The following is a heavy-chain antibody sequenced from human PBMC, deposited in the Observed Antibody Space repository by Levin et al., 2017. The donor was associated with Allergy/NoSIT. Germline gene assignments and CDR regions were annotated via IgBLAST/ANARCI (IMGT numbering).Heavy chain of an antibody. D-gene: IGHD1-26*01. Sequence: SCAASGFTFSRYAMHWVRQAPGKGLEWVGLISYDGTTKSYADSVNGRFTISRDNSKNTLYLQMNSLRAEDTAVFYCARDGFATGFDSWGQGTLVTVSS. CDR1: GFTFSRYA. J-gene: IGHJ4*02. CDR2: ISYDGTTK. CDR3: ARDGFATGFDS. V-gene: IGHV3-30*04.